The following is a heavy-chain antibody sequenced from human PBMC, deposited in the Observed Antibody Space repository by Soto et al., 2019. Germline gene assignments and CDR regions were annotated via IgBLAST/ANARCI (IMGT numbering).Heavy chain of an antibody. CDR1: GVTFSSYA. J-gene: IGHJ3*02. CDR3: ARDGVYFVILTGIHLDALAI. Sequence: GGSLRLSCAASGVTFSSYAMSWVRQAPGKGLEWVSAISGSGGSTYYADSVKGRFTISRDNAKNTLYLQMNSLRAEDTAVYYCARDGVYFVILTGIHLDALAIRGQGTMVTVSS. D-gene: IGHD3-9*01. CDR2: ISGSGGST. V-gene: IGHV3-23*01.